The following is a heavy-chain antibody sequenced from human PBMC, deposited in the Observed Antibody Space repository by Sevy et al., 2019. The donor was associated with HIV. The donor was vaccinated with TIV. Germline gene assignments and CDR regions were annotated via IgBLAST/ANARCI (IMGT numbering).Heavy chain of an antibody. D-gene: IGHD2-15*01. Sequence: GGSLRLSCAASGFTFSSYSMNWVRQAPGKGLEWVSYISSSSSTIYYADSVKGRFTISRDNAKNSLYLQMNSLRDEDTAVYYCARDHYCSGGSCYPRYYCYGMDVWGQGTTVTVSS. CDR2: ISSSSSTI. V-gene: IGHV3-48*02. CDR3: ARDHYCSGGSCYPRYYCYGMDV. J-gene: IGHJ6*02. CDR1: GFTFSSYS.